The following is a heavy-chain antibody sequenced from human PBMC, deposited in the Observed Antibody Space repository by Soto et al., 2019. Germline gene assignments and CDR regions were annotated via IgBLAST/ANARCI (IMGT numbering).Heavy chain of an antibody. CDR2: IYYSGST. CDR3: ARAMTTVTMGAFDI. J-gene: IGHJ3*02. CDR1: GGSISSYY. Sequence: QVQLQESGPGLVKPSETLSLTCTVSGGSISSYYWSWIRQPPGKGLEWIGYIYYSGSTNYNPSLKSRVTISVDTSKNQFSLKLSSVTAADTAVYYCARAMTTVTMGAFDIWGQGTMVTVSS. D-gene: IGHD4-17*01. V-gene: IGHV4-59*01.